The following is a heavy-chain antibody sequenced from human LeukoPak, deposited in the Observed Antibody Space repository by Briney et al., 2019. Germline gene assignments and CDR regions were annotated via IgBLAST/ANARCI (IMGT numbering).Heavy chain of an antibody. D-gene: IGHD6-13*01. V-gene: IGHV3-7*01. J-gene: IGHJ4*02. CDR2: IKQDGSEK. CDR1: GFTFSSYW. Sequence: GGSLRLSCAASGFTFSSYWMSWVRQAPGKGLEWVANIKQDGSEKYYVDSVKGRFTISRDNAKNSLYLQMNSLRAEGTAVYYCARDQAAGTFSLDYWGQGTLVTVSS. CDR3: ARDQAAGTFSLDY.